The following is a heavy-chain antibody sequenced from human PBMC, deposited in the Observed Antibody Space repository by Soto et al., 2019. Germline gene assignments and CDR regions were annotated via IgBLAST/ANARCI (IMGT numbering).Heavy chain of an antibody. CDR2: ISSSSSTI. CDR1: GFTFSSYS. Sequence: GGSLRLSCAASGFTFSSYSMNWVRQAPGKGLEWVSFISSSSSTIYYADSVKGRFTISRDNAKNSLYLQMNSLRDEDTAVYYCSPEVGAITRNGMDVWGQGTTVTVSS. D-gene: IGHD1-26*01. V-gene: IGHV3-48*02. CDR3: SPEVGAITRNGMDV. J-gene: IGHJ6*02.